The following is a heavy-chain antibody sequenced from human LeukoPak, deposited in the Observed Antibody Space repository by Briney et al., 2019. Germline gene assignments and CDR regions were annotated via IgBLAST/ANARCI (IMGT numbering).Heavy chain of an antibody. Sequence: GGSLRLSCAASGLTLSSYAMSWVRQAPGKGLEWVSAISAAGGITYYADSVKGRFTISRDNSKNTLFLQMSSLRAEDTAVYYCARGVRYSKMMVRFDPWGQGTLVTVSS. V-gene: IGHV3-23*01. CDR1: GLTLSSYA. D-gene: IGHD4-11*01. J-gene: IGHJ5*02. CDR2: ISAAGGIT. CDR3: ARGVRYSKMMVRFDP.